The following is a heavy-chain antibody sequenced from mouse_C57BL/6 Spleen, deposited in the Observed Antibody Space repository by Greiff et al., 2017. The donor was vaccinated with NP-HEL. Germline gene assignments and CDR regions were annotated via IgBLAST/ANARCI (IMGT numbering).Heavy chain of an antibody. Sequence: VQLQQSGAELVKPGASVKISCKASGYAFSSYWMNWVKQRPGKGLEWIGQIYPGDGDTNYNGKFKGKATLTADKSSSTAYMQLSSLTSEDSAVYFWARPYYGSSYWYFDVWGTGTTVTVSS. CDR2: IYPGDGDT. D-gene: IGHD1-1*01. CDR1: GYAFSSYW. V-gene: IGHV1-80*01. CDR3: ARPYYGSSYWYFDV. J-gene: IGHJ1*03.